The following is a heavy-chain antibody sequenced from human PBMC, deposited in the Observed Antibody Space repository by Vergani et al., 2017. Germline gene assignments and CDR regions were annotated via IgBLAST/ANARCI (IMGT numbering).Heavy chain of an antibody. D-gene: IGHD1-1*01. V-gene: IGHV3-23*01. Sequence: EVQLLESGGGLVQPGGSLRLSCAASGFTFSSYAMSWVRQAPGKGLWWVSAISGSGGATYYAASVKGRFTISRDNSKNTLYLQMNSLRAEETALDYCSKDPLNWDGRFFDFWGQGTLVTVSS. CDR3: SKDPLNWDGRFFDF. CDR2: ISGSGGAT. CDR1: GFTFSSYA. J-gene: IGHJ4*02.